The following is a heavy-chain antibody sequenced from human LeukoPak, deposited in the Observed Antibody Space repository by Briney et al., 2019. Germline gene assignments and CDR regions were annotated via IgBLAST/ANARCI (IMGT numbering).Heavy chain of an antibody. CDR2: LRGNGDA. D-gene: IGHD3-16*01. CDR3: AKASWVSSTDAVR. CDR1: GFTFSSYA. Sequence: PGGSLRLSCVASGFTFSSYAMSWVRETPARGLEWVSSLRGNGDAFYADSVKGRFTLSRDESRNTVYLQLNKLRVEDTAIYYCAKASWVSSTDAVRWGQGTLVTVSS. V-gene: IGHV3-23*01. J-gene: IGHJ4*02.